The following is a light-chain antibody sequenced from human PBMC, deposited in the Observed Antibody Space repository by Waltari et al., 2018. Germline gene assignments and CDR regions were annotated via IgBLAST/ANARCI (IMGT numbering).Light chain of an antibody. CDR2: DVS. V-gene: IGLV2-14*03. Sequence: QSALTQPALASGSPGQSITIPCTGTSSDVGAYAYGSWYQQYPGKAPQLVIHDVSSRPSGTSDRFSGSKSGNTASLIISGLQADDEADYYCSSYTASRHYVFGTGTKVTVL. CDR3: SSYTASRHYV. CDR1: SSDVGAYAY. J-gene: IGLJ1*01.